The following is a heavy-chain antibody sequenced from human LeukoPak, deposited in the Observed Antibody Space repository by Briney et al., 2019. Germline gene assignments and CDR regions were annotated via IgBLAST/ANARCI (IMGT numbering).Heavy chain of an antibody. CDR1: GFTFSIFE. CDR2: ISSIDDST. Sequence: PGGSLRLSCAASGFTFSIFEMNWVRQAPGKELEWVSSISSIDDSTYYADSVKGRFPISRDNSKNALYLQMNSLRAEDTAVYYCAKDRVSTPTGGFDYWGQGTLVTVSS. J-gene: IGHJ4*02. V-gene: IGHV3-23*01. D-gene: IGHD5/OR15-5a*01. CDR3: AKDRVSTPTGGFDY.